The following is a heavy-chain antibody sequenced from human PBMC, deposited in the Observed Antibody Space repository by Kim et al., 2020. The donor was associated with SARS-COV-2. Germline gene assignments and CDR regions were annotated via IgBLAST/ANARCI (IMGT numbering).Heavy chain of an antibody. CDR3: ARAPSIGSIGSY. Sequence: YYADSVKGRFTNSRDNSKNTLYLEMNSLRAEDTAVYYCARAPSIGSIGSYWGQGTLVTVTS. V-gene: IGHV3-30*01. J-gene: IGHJ4*02. D-gene: IGHD6-6*01.